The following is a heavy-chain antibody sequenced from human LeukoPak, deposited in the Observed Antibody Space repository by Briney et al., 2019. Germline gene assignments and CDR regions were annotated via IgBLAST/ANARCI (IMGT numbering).Heavy chain of an antibody. Sequence: PGGSLRLSCAASGFTFSDYYMSWIRQAPGKGLEWVSYISSSGSTIYYADSVKGRFTISRDNAKNSLYLQMNSLRAEDTAVYYCARERRPYGGTMIVVVPNVFDYWGQGTLVTVSS. V-gene: IGHV3-11*01. CDR3: ARERRPYGGTMIVVVPNVFDY. J-gene: IGHJ4*02. CDR2: ISSSGSTI. D-gene: IGHD3-22*01. CDR1: GFTFSDYY.